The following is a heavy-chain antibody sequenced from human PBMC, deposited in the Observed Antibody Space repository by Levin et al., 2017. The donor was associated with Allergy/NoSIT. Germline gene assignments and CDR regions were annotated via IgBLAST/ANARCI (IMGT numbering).Heavy chain of an antibody. D-gene: IGHD1-26*01. V-gene: IGHV3-11*01. Sequence: GESLKISCAASGFTFSDYYMSWIRQAPGKGLEWVSYISSSGSTIYYADSVKGRFTISRDNAKNSLYLQMNSLRAEDTAVYYCARLQSYSGGTLPIGGMDVWGQGTTVTVSS. CDR2: ISSSGSTI. CDR1: GFTFSDYY. J-gene: IGHJ6*02. CDR3: ARLQSYSGGTLPIGGMDV.